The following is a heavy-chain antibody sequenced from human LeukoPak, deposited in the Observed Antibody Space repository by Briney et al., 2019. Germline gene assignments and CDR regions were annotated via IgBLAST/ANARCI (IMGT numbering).Heavy chain of an antibody. D-gene: IGHD6-19*01. CDR1: GYTFTSYY. CDR2: INPSGGST. CDR3: ARDGIAVAGHDY. Sequence: ASVKVSCKASGYTFTSYYMHWVRQAPGQGLEWMGIINPSGGSTSYAQKFQGRVTMTRDMSTSTVYMELSSLRSEDTAVYYCARDGIAVAGHDYWGQGTLVTVSS. J-gene: IGHJ4*02. V-gene: IGHV1-46*01.